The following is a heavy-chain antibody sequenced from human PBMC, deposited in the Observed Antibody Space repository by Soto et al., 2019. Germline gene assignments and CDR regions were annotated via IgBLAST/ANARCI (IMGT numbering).Heavy chain of an antibody. Sequence: QVQLVQSGGEVKKPGASVTVSCKASGYTFINYHITWVRQAPGQGLEWMAWINTYNGMTDYAQTFQGRVTMTRDTSTSTAYMELRNLGSDDTAVYFCANSPRGEMATDWGQGTLVTVSS. CDR1: GYTFINYH. CDR2: INTYNGMT. J-gene: IGHJ4*02. D-gene: IGHD5-12*01. CDR3: ANSPRGEMATD. V-gene: IGHV1-18*01.